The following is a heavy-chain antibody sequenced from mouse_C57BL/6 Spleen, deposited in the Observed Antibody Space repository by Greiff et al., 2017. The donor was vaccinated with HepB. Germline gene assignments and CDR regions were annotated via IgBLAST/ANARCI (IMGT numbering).Heavy chain of an antibody. CDR3: TRYYGSSYAMDY. J-gene: IGHJ4*01. CDR2: ISSGGDYI. CDR1: GFTFSSYA. V-gene: IGHV5-9-1*02. D-gene: IGHD1-1*01. Sequence: EVMLVESGEGLVKPGGSLKLSCAASGFTFSSYAMSWDRQTPEKRLEWVAYISSGGDYIYYADTVKGRFTISRDNARNTLYLQMSSLKSEDTAMYYCTRYYGSSYAMDYWGQGTSVTVSS.